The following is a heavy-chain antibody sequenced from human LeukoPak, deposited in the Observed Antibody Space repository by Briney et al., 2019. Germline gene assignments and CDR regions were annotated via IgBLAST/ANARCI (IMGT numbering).Heavy chain of an antibody. CDR2: ITSTGEST. D-gene: IGHD3-9*01. V-gene: IGHV3-23*01. CDR1: GFAFNDFA. J-gene: IGHJ4*02. Sequence: GRSLRLSCAAAGFAFNDFAMSWVRQTPGKGRGWVSSITSTGESTYYADSLRGRFTISRDNSGRTLYLQMNSLRTEDSAVYYCATRLSRGYFGKLIFDFWGQGALVTVSS. CDR3: ATRLSRGYFGKLIFDF.